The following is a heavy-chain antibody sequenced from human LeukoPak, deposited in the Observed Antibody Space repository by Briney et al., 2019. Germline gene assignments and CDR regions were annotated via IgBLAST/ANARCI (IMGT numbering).Heavy chain of an antibody. CDR3: ASSPYYYDSSGYYRDAFDI. D-gene: IGHD3-22*01. V-gene: IGHV1-69*13. Sequence: ASVKVSCKASGYTFTSYGISWVRQAPGQGLEWMGGIIPIFGTANYAQKFQGRVTITADESTSTAYMELSSLRSEDTAVYYCASSPYYYDSSGYYRDAFDIWGQGTMVTVSS. CDR1: GYTFTSYG. J-gene: IGHJ3*02. CDR2: IIPIFGTA.